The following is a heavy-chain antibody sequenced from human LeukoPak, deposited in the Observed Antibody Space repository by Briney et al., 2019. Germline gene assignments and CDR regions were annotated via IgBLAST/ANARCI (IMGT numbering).Heavy chain of an antibody. D-gene: IGHD4-23*01. Sequence: PGGSLRLSCAASGFSFITYGMSWVRQPPGKGLEWVAVISSEGSKKSYADSVKGRFTISRDNSKNTLYLEMNSVRPQDTAVYYCARGAHKRDDYGGFFDYWGQGTLVTVSS. CDR2: ISSEGSKK. V-gene: IGHV3-30*03. CDR3: ARGAHKRDDYGGFFDY. J-gene: IGHJ4*02. CDR1: GFSFITYG.